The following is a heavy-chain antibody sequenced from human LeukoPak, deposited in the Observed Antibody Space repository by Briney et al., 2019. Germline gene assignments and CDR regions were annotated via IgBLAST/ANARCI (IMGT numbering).Heavy chain of an antibody. Sequence: PGGSLRLSCAASGFTFSSYSVNWVRQAPGKGLEWISYTSSSSSTIYYADSVKGRFTTSRDNSKNTLYLQMNSLRAEDTAVYYCAKARLWFGELLGYWGQGTLVTVSS. V-gene: IGHV3-48*01. D-gene: IGHD3-10*01. CDR1: GFTFSSYS. CDR3: AKARLWFGELLGY. CDR2: TSSSSSTI. J-gene: IGHJ4*02.